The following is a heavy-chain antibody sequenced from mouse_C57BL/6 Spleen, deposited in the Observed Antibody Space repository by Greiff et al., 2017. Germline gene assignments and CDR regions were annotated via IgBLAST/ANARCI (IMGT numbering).Heavy chain of an antibody. D-gene: IGHD2-3*01. Sequence: VQLQQSGAELVRPGTSVKVSCKASGYAFTNYLIEWVKQRPGQGLEWIGVINPGSGGTTYNEKFKGKATLSADKSSSTAYMQLRSLTSEDSAVYFCARADDGYDYAMDYWGQGTSVTVSS. V-gene: IGHV1-54*01. J-gene: IGHJ4*01. CDR1: GYAFTNYL. CDR2: INPGSGGT. CDR3: ARADDGYDYAMDY.